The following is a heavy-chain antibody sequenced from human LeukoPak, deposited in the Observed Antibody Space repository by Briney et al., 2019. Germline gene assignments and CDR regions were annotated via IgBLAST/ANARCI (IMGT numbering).Heavy chain of an antibody. CDR2: ISSSGSTI. CDR3: AREPGIAVAGTNGDY. CDR1: GFTFSDYY. D-gene: IGHD6-19*01. Sequence: GGSLRLSCAASGFTFSDYYMSWIRQAPGKGLEWVSYISSSGSTIYYADSVKGRFTISRDNSKNTLYLQMNSLRAEDTAVYYCAREPGIAVAGTNGDYWGQGTLVTVSS. J-gene: IGHJ4*02. V-gene: IGHV3-11*01.